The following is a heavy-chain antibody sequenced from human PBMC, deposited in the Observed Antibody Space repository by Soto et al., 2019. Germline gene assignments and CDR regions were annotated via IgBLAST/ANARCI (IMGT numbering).Heavy chain of an antibody. Sequence: PXESLTISCKGSGYSFTSYWIGLVRQMPGKGLEWMGIIYPGDSDTRYSPSFQGQVTISADKSISTAYLQWSSLKASDTAMYYCASHIVVVPAAIREDSFGCYYGMDVWGQGTTVTVSS. CDR2: IYPGDSDT. CDR1: GYSFTSYW. J-gene: IGHJ6*02. V-gene: IGHV5-51*01. CDR3: ASHIVVVPAAIREDSFGCYYGMDV. D-gene: IGHD2-2*01.